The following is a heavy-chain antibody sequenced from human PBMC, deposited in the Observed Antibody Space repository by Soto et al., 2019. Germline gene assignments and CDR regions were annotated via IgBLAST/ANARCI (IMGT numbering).Heavy chain of an antibody. CDR1: PDSITSSGYY. J-gene: IGHJ6*02. CDR3: VRHEVAVSGAYNMDV. D-gene: IGHD3-22*01. V-gene: IGHV4-39*01. Sequence: PSETLSLTCTVSPDSITSSGYYWGWIRQTPGKGLEWIGSIYYNGTTYYNPSLKSRVFISVDTYKDQFSLRLKSVTVADTATFYCVRHEVAVSGAYNMDVWGRGTTVTVS. CDR2: IYYNGTT.